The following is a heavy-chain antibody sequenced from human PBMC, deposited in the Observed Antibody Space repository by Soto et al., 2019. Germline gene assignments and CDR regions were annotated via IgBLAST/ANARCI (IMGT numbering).Heavy chain of an antibody. Sequence: SVKVSCKASGGAFSSYTISWVRQAPGQGLGWMGRIIPILGIANYAQKFQGRVTITADKSTSTAYMELSSLRSEDTAVYYCGVVAAELPGPCWGQGTLDTVSS. J-gene: IGHJ4*02. D-gene: IGHD2-15*01. CDR3: GVVAAELPGPC. V-gene: IGHV1-69*02. CDR1: GGAFSSYT. CDR2: IIPILGIA.